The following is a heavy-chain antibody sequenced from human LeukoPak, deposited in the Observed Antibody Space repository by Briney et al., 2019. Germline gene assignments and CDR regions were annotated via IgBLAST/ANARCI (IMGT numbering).Heavy chain of an antibody. CDR2: ISSSGSTI. J-gene: IGHJ4*02. CDR3: ARDVSSLYYGFDY. V-gene: IGHV3-11*01. Sequence: TGGSLRLSCAASGFTFSDYYMSWIRQAPGKGLEWVSYISSSGSTIYYADSVKGRFTISRDNAKNSLYLQMNSLRAEDTAVYYCARDVSSLYYGFDYWGQGTLVTVSS. CDR1: GFTFSDYY. D-gene: IGHD3-22*01.